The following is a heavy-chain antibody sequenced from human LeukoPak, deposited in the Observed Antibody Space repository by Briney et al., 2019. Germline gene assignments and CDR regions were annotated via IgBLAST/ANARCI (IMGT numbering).Heavy chain of an antibody. V-gene: IGHV3-15*01. J-gene: IGHJ4*02. Sequence: GGSLRLSCATSGFTFSNAWMSWVRQAPGKGLEWVGRIKSKTDGETTDYAAPVKGRFTISRDDSKNTLYLQLNSLKTEDTAVYYCSKLWFGEFDWGQGTLVTVSS. D-gene: IGHD3-10*01. CDR1: GFTFSNAW. CDR2: IKSKTDGETT. CDR3: SKLWFGEFD.